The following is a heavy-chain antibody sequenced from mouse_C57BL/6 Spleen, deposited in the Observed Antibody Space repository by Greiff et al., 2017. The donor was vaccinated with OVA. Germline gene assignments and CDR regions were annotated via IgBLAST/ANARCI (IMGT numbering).Heavy chain of an antibody. J-gene: IGHJ2*01. CDR3: ASIYDGYY. V-gene: IGHV1-64*01. Sequence: VQLQQPGAELVKPGASVKLSCKASGYTFTSYWMHWVKQRPGQGLEWIGMIHPNSGSTNYNEKFKSNATLTVDKSSSTAYMQLSSLTSEDSAVYYCASIYDGYYWGQGTTLTVSS. D-gene: IGHD2-3*01. CDR2: IHPNSGST. CDR1: GYTFTSYW.